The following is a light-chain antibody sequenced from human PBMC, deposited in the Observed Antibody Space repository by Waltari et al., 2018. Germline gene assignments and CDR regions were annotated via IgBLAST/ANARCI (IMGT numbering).Light chain of an antibody. CDR2: WAS. CDR1: QSVLYSSNTKND. V-gene: IGKV4-1*01. Sequence: DIVMTQSPDSLAGSLGERATLNCHSSQSVLYSSNTKNDVAWYQQKPGQPPKLLIYWASTRESGVPDRFSGSGSGTDFTLTISSLQAEDVAVYYCQQYYSTPPLTFGGGTKVEIK. CDR3: QQYYSTPPLT. J-gene: IGKJ4*01.